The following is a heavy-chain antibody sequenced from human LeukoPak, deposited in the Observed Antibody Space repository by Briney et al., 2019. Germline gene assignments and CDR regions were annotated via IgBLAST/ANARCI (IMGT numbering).Heavy chain of an antibody. CDR1: GYTFTSYG. Sequence: ASVKVSCKASGYTFTSYGISWVRQAPGQGLEWMGWISAYNGNTNYAQKLQGRVTMTTGTSTSTAYMELRSLRSDDTAVYYCASNLWAYCGGDCYFDYWGQGTLVTVSS. CDR2: ISAYNGNT. J-gene: IGHJ4*02. V-gene: IGHV1-18*01. D-gene: IGHD2-21*02. CDR3: ASNLWAYCGGDCYFDY.